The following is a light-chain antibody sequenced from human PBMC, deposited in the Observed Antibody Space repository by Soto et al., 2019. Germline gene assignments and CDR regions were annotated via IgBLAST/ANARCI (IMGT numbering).Light chain of an antibody. Sequence: QSALAQPPSASSSTGQSVTISCTRTSRDGGGYNYVSWYQQHTGKTPKLMIHEVSKLHSGVPDRFSGSKSGNTASLTVSGLQGEDEADYYCSSYAGSNDDVFGTGTKVTVL. CDR3: SSYAGSNDDV. CDR2: EVS. CDR1: SRDGGGYNY. J-gene: IGLJ1*01. V-gene: IGLV2-8*02.